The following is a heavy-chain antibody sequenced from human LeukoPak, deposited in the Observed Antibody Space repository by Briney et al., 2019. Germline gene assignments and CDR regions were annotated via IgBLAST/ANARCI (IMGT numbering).Heavy chain of an antibody. CDR2: ISYDGSNK. V-gene: IGHV3-30-3*01. CDR1: GFTFSSYA. D-gene: IGHD2-15*01. CDR3: AKDIGVVAYTHYFDY. Sequence: PGGSLRLSCAASGFTFSSYATHWVRQAPGKGLEWVAVISYDGSNKYYADSVKGRFTISRDNSKNTLYLQMNSLRAEDTAVYYCAKDIGVVAYTHYFDYWGQGTLVTVSS. J-gene: IGHJ4*02.